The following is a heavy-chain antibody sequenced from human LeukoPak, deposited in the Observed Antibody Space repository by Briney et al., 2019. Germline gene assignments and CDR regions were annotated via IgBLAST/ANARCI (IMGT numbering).Heavy chain of an antibody. V-gene: IGHV3-53*01. CDR2: IYSGGST. Sequence: GGSLRLSCAASGFTVSSNYMSWVRQAPGKGLEWVSVIYSGGSTYYADSVKGRFTISRDNSKNTLYLQMNSLRAEDTAVYYCASYDHGDYLFDYWGQGTLVTVSS. J-gene: IGHJ4*02. CDR1: GFTVSSNY. D-gene: IGHD4-17*01. CDR3: ASYDHGDYLFDY.